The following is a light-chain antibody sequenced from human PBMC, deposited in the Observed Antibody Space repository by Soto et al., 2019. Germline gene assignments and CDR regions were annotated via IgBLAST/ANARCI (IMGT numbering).Light chain of an antibody. CDR2: TTN. CDR1: SSKIGTSS. Sequence: QSVLTQPHSASGTPGQRVTISCSGSSSKIGTSSVHWFQQLPGTAPKLLISTTNQRPSGVPERFSGSKSGTSASLAIRGLQSEDEADYYCAAWDDSLNGHVFGTGTKVTVL. CDR3: AAWDDSLNGHV. J-gene: IGLJ1*01. V-gene: IGLV1-44*01.